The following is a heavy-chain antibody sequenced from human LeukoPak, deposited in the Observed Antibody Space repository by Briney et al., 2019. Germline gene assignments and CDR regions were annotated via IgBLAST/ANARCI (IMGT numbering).Heavy chain of an antibody. V-gene: IGHV3-30-3*01. CDR3: AGDSPLGGYSGYDQNYYYYYGMDV. CDR2: ISYDGSNK. J-gene: IGHJ6*02. D-gene: IGHD5-12*01. CDR1: GFTFSSYA. Sequence: GGSLRLSCAASGFTFSSYAMHWVRQAPGKGLEWVAVISYDGSNKYYADSVKGRFTISRDNSKNTLYLQMNSLRAEDTAVYYCAGDSPLGGYSGYDQNYYYYYGMDVWGQGTTVTVSS.